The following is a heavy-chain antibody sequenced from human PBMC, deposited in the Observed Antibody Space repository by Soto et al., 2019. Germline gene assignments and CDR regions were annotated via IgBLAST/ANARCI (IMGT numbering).Heavy chain of an antibody. Sequence: EVQLVESGGGLVQPGGSLRLSCAASGFSFRSYDMHWVRQATGKGLEWVSAIGALGDTCYADSVKGRITSSRYNAKNSLFLQMNSLRAGDTAVYYCARDGTYGSRRGPAWYFDLWGRGTLVTVSS. J-gene: IGHJ2*01. CDR3: ARDGTYGSRRGPAWYFDL. D-gene: IGHD3-10*01. CDR2: IGALGDT. CDR1: GFSFRSYD. V-gene: IGHV3-13*04.